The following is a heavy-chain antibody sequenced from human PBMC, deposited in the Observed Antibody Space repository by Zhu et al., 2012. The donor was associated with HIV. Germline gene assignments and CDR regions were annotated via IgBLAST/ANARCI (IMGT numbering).Heavy chain of an antibody. CDR2: IYHSGST. V-gene: IGHV4-38-2*01. CDR1: GYSISSGYY. D-gene: IGHD3-22*01. Sequence: QVQLQESGPGLVKSSETLSLTCAVSGYSISSGYYWGWIRQPPGKGLEWIGNIYHSGSTYYNPSLKSRVTISVDTSKNQFSLKLSSVTAADTAVYYCARHDLDSSGYYWRGFDYWGQGTLVTVSS. CDR3: ARHDLDSSGYYWRGFDY. J-gene: IGHJ4*02.